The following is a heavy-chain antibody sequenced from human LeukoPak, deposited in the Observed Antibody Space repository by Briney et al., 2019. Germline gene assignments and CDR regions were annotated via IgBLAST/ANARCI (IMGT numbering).Heavy chain of an antibody. D-gene: IGHD3-22*01. CDR2: MNPNSGNT. CDR3: ARVAGPSSGYYFAYDY. V-gene: IGHV1-18*01. Sequence: ASVKVSCKASGYTFTSYDINWVRQATGQGLEWMGWMNPNSGNTNYAQKLQGRVTMTTDTSTSTAYMELRSLRSDDTAVYYCARVAGPSSGYYFAYDYWGQGTLVTVSS. J-gene: IGHJ4*02. CDR1: GYTFTSYD.